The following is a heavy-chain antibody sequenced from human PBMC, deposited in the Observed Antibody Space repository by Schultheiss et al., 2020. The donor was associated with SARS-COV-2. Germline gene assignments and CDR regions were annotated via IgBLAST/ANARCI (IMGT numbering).Heavy chain of an antibody. D-gene: IGHD3-16*02. CDR1: GFTFSSYE. CDR2: ISSSGSTI. J-gene: IGHJ4*02. V-gene: IGHV3-48*03. Sequence: GGSLRLSCAASGFTFSSYEMNWVRQAPGKGLEWVSYISSSGSTIYYADSVKGRFTISRDNAKNSLYLQMNSLRAEDTAVYYCARSSRAITFGGVIVIFDYWGQGTLVTVSS. CDR3: ARSSRAITFGGVIVIFDY.